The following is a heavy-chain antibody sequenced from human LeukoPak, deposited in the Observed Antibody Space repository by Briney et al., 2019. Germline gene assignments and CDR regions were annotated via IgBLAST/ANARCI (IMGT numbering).Heavy chain of an antibody. CDR3: ARGFGELVETDY. J-gene: IGHJ4*02. CDR1: GFTFSSYG. V-gene: IGHV3-30*02. CDR2: IRYDGSNK. Sequence: GGSLRLSCAASGFTFSSYGMHWVRQAPGKGLEWVAFIRYDGSNKYYADSVKGRFTISRDNSKNTLYLQMNSLRAEDTAVYYCARGFGELVETDYWGQGTLVTVSS. D-gene: IGHD3-10*01.